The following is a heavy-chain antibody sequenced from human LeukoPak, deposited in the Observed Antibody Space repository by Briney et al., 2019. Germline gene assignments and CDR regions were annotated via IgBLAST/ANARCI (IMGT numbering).Heavy chain of an antibody. V-gene: IGHV3-23*01. CDR1: GFTFSTYS. Sequence: GGSLRLSCAASGFTFSTYSMNWIRQAPGKGLEWVSPIDGSRTSTYYADSVEGRFTISRENSKNTLYLQVNSLRAEDTAIYYCAKGSSGSYYRYFDSWGEGTVVSVSS. D-gene: IGHD3-10*01. CDR2: IDGSRTST. CDR3: AKGSSGSYYRYFDS. J-gene: IGHJ4*02.